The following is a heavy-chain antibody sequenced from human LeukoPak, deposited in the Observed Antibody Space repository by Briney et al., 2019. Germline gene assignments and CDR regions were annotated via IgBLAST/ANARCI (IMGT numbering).Heavy chain of an antibody. CDR2: IYYSGST. J-gene: IGHJ5*02. V-gene: IGHV4-31*03. CDR3: ARSIRVCSSTSCYSPWDDTGDWFDP. D-gene: IGHD2-2*01. Sequence: SETLSLTCTVSDGSISSGGYYWSWIRQHPGKGLEWIGYIYYSGSTYYNPSLKSRVTISVDTSKNQFSLRLSSVTAADTAVYYCARSIRVCSSTSCYSPWDDTGDWFDPWGQGTLVTVSS. CDR1: DGSISSGGYY.